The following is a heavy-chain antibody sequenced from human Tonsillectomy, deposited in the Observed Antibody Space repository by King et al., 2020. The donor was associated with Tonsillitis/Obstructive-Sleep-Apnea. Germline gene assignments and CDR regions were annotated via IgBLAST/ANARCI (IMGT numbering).Heavy chain of an antibody. CDR2: IKRKTDGGTT. J-gene: IGHJ4*02. Sequence: VPLVSSGGGLVQPGGSLRLSCAASGFTFNNAWLNWVRQAPGKGLEWVGRIKRKTDGGTTDYAKPVTGRFTISRDDSKNTLYLQMNSLKTEDADVYDGTHKGGDGEYENCDVDNGGQGTRGTV. CDR3: THKGGDGEYENCDVDN. D-gene: IGHD3-10*01. CDR1: GFTFNNAW. V-gene: IGHV3-15*07.